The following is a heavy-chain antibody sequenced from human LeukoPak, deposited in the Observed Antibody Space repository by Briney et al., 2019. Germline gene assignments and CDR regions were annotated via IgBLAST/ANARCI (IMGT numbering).Heavy chain of an antibody. D-gene: IGHD5-18*01. CDR1: GFTFSSYG. V-gene: IGHV3-30*18. CDR2: ISYDGSNK. CDR3: AKGTAMV. Sequence: GGSLRLSCAASGFTFSSYGMHWVRQAPGKGLEWVAVISYDGSNKYYADSVKGRFTISRDNSKNTLYLRMNSLRAEDTAVYYCAKGTAMVWGQGTMVTVSS. J-gene: IGHJ3*01.